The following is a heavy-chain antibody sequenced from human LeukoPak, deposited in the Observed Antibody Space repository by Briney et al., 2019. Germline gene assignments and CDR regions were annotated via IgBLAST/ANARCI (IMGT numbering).Heavy chain of an antibody. D-gene: IGHD2-21*02. J-gene: IGHJ3*02. CDR3: ARVNCGGDCYSDRGAFDI. Sequence: SVKVSCEASGGTFSSYTITWVRQAPGQGLEWMGGIIPIFGTANYAQKFQGRVTITADESTSTAYMELSSLRSEDTAVYYCARVNCGGDCYSDRGAFDIWGQGTMVTVSS. CDR1: GGTFSSYT. V-gene: IGHV1-69*13. CDR2: IIPIFGTA.